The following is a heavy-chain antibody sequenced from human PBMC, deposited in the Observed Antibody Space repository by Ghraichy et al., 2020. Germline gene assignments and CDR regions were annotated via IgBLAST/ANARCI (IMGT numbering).Heavy chain of an antibody. CDR2: IKLDGSEK. CDR3: ARDAAGVYYHNSAYGDLFDY. Sequence: GGSLRLSCAPSGFTFSNYWMGWVRQAPGKGLEWVANIKLDGSEKYYVDSVKGRFTISRDNAKKSLYLQMNSLRAEDTAVYYCARDAAGVYYHNSAYGDLFDYWGQGTLVTVSP. J-gene: IGHJ4*02. D-gene: IGHD3-22*01. V-gene: IGHV3-7*01. CDR1: GFTFSNYW.